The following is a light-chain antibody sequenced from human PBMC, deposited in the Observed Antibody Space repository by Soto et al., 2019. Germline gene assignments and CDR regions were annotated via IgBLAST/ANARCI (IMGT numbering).Light chain of an antibody. CDR3: GTWDTSLRSEGV. V-gene: IGLV1-51*01. CDR2: DNN. J-gene: IGLJ3*02. Sequence: QSALTQPRSVSGSPGQSVTISCTATGSDVGDSSHVSWYQLHPGKAPKLMIYDNNKRPSGIPDRFSGSKSGTSATLVITGLQTGDEADYYCGTWDTSLRSEGVFGGGTKVTVL. CDR1: GSDVGDSSH.